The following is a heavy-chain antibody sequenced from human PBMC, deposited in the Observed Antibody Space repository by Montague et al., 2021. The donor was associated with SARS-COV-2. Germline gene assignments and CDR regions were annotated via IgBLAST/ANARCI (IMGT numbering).Heavy chain of an antibody. CDR3: ARLRRGTYYVSFDP. J-gene: IGHJ5*02. V-gene: IGHV4-59*12. D-gene: IGHD1-26*01. Sequence: SETLSLTCTVSGGSITNYYWTWIRQPPGRGLEWIGYIYYSATTNYNPSLKSRVTMSIDTSKNQFSLSLGSVTAADSAVYYCARLRRGTYYVSFDPWGQGTLVSVSS. CDR2: IYYSATT. CDR1: GGSITNYY.